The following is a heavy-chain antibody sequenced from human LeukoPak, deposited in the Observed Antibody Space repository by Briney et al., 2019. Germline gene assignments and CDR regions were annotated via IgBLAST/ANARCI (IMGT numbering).Heavy chain of an antibody. D-gene: IGHD3-10*01. CDR1: GGSISSYY. V-gene: IGHV4-59*12. J-gene: IGHJ6*03. CDR2: IYYSGST. CDR3: ARGRSSMVRGYYYYYMDV. Sequence: SETLSLTCTVSGGSISSYYWGWIRQPPGKGLEWIGYIYYSGSTNYNPSLKSRVTISVDTSKNQFSLKLSSVTAADTAVYYCARGRSSMVRGYYYYYMDVWGKGTTVTISS.